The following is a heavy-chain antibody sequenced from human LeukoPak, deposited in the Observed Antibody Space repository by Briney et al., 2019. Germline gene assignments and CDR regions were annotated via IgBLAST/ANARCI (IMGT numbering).Heavy chain of an antibody. CDR1: GGSFNDYY. J-gene: IGHJ6*02. CDR2: IRHSGST. Sequence: SETLSLTCDVSGGSFNDYYWSWIRQAPGKGLEWIGEIRHSGSTNYNPSLKGRVTVSVDTSKNQFSLRLSSVTAADTAVYYCARAETFSFMDVWGQGTTVTVSS. CDR3: ARAETFSFMDV. V-gene: IGHV4-34*01.